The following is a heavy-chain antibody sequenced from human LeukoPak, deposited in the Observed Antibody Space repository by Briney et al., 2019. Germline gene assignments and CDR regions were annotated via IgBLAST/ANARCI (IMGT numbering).Heavy chain of an antibody. Sequence: SETLSLTCAVSGDSISSSNWWSWVRQPPGKGLEWIGEIYHSGSTNYKPSLKSRVTISVDKSKNQFSLKLISVTAADTAVYYCARVGSHKAFDIWGQGTMVTVSS. CDR3: ARVGSHKAFDI. D-gene: IGHD2-15*01. V-gene: IGHV4-4*02. J-gene: IGHJ3*02. CDR1: GDSISSSNW. CDR2: IYHSGST.